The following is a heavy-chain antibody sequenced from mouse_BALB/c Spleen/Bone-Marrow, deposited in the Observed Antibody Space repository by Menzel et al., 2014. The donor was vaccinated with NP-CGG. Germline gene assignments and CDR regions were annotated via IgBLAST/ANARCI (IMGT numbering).Heavy chain of an antibody. V-gene: IGHV1-9*01. J-gene: IGHJ4*01. CDR1: GYTFSSYW. Sequence: QVQLQQPGAELMKPGPSVKISCQATGYTFSSYWIEWVKQRPGHGLERIGEILPGSGSTNYNEKFKGKATFPADTSSNTAYMQLSSLTSEDSAVYYCARGIDYYAMDYWGQGTSVTVSS. CDR2: ILPGSGST. CDR3: ARGIDYYAMDY.